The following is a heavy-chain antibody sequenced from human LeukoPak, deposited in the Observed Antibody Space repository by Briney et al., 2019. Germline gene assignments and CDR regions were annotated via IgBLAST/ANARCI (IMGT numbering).Heavy chain of an antibody. CDR3: AKDRYDSSGYYLVY. V-gene: IGHV3-23*01. CDR2: ISGSGGST. D-gene: IGHD3-22*01. CDR1: GFTFSSYG. Sequence: GGTLRLPCAASGFTFSSYGMSWVRQAPGKGLEWVSAISGSGGSTYYADSVKGRFTISRDNSKNTLYLQMNSLRAEDTAVYYCAKDRYDSSGYYLVYWGQGTLVTVSS. J-gene: IGHJ4*02.